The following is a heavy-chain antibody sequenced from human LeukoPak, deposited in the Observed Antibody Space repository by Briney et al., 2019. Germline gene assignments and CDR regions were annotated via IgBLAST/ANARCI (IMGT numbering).Heavy chain of an antibody. Sequence: SETLSLTCTVSGGSISSGSYYWSWIRQPAGKGLEWIGRIYTSGSTNYNPSLKSRVTISVDTSKNQFSLKLSSVTAADTAVYYCARVRAGSQLHPPRFDYWGQGTLVTVSS. D-gene: IGHD1-26*01. V-gene: IGHV4-61*02. CDR3: ARVRAGSQLHPPRFDY. CDR1: GGSISSGSYY. CDR2: IYTSGST. J-gene: IGHJ4*02.